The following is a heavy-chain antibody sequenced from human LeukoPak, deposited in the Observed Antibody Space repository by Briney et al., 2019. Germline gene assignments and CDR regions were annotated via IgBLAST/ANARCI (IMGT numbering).Heavy chain of an antibody. CDR3: ATDASIYDSRGYYYLW. Sequence: SVKVSCKASGGTFSRYTISWVRQPPGQGLEWMGGIIPMFGRANYAQKFQGRLTITADESSTTAYMELSGLRSEDTAVYYCATDASIYDSRGYYYLWWGQGTLVTVSS. J-gene: IGHJ4*02. D-gene: IGHD3-22*01. CDR2: IIPMFGRA. CDR1: GGTFSRYT. V-gene: IGHV1-69*13.